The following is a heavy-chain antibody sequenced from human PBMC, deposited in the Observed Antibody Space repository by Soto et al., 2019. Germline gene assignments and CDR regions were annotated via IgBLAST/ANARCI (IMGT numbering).Heavy chain of an antibody. CDR2: ISTYSGNT. CDR3: ARNLFGVIIMGDY. Sequence: GASVKVSCKASGYTFTSYGISWVRQAPGQGLEWMGWISTYSGNTDYAQKFQGRITMTTDTSTETVYMELRSLRSDDTAVYFCARNLFGVIIMGDYWGQGTLVTVSS. V-gene: IGHV1-18*04. J-gene: IGHJ4*02. D-gene: IGHD3-3*01. CDR1: GYTFTSYG.